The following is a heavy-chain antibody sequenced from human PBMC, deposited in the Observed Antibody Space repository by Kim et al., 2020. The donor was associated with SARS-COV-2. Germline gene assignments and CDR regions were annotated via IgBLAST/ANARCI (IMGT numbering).Heavy chain of an antibody. CDR3: ARGKYSSSWYGLKGWFDP. CDR1: GGSFSGYY. Sequence: GSLRLSCAVYGGSFSGYYWSWIRQPPGKGLEWIGEINHSGSTNYNPSLKSRVTISVDTSKNQFSLKLSSVTAADTAVYYCARGKYSSSWYGLKGWFDPWGQGTLVTVSS. D-gene: IGHD6-13*01. V-gene: IGHV4-34*01. J-gene: IGHJ5*02. CDR2: INHSGST.